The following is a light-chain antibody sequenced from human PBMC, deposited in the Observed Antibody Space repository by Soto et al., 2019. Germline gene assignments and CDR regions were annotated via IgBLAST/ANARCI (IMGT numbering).Light chain of an antibody. CDR2: DVS. CDR1: SSDDGGYNY. CDR3: SSYTSSSTLVV. V-gene: IGLV2-14*01. J-gene: IGLJ2*01. Sequence: QSVLTQPASVSGSPGQSITISCTGTSSDDGGYNYVSWYQQHPGKAPKLMIYDVSNRPSGVSNRFSGSKSGNTASLTISGLQAEDEAEYYCSSYTSSSTLVVFGGGTKLTVL.